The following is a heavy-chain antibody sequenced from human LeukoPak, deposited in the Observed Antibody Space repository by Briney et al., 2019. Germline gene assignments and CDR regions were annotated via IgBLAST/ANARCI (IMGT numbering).Heavy chain of an antibody. Sequence: PGGSLRLSCAASGFTFNNYAMSWVRQAPGKGLEWVAAISGNGGRTYYRDSVKGRFTISSDNPKNTLYLLMNSLSAEDTALYYCAKEQTSSGYFDYWGQGTLVTVSS. J-gene: IGHJ4*02. D-gene: IGHD3-10*01. CDR3: AKEQTSSGYFDY. CDR2: ISGNGGRT. CDR1: GFTFNNYA. V-gene: IGHV3-23*01.